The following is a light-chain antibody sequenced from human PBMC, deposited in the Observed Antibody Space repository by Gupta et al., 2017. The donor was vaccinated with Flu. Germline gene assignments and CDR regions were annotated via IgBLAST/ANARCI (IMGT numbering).Light chain of an antibody. CDR1: SSDVGGYDS. CDR3: SSYTNSNTRV. J-gene: IGLJ3*02. CDR2: EVT. V-gene: IGLV2-14*01. Sequence: TSSDVGGYDSVSWYQQHPGKVPKLMIYEVTNRPSGVSNRFSGSKSGNTASLTISGLQAEDEADYYCSSYTNSNTRVFGGGTKLTTL.